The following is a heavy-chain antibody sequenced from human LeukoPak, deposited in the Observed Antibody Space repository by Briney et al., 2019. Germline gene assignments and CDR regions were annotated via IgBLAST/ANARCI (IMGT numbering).Heavy chain of an antibody. Sequence: GGSLRLSCAASGFTFSSYGMHWVRQAPGKGLEWVAVLSYDGSKKYYADSVKGRFTVSRDNSKNTLYLQMNSLRAEDTAVYYCAEDTAGYTYGFGYFDYWGQGTLVTVSS. V-gene: IGHV3-30*18. J-gene: IGHJ4*02. D-gene: IGHD5-18*01. CDR3: AEDTAGYTYGFGYFDY. CDR1: GFTFSSYG. CDR2: LSYDGSKK.